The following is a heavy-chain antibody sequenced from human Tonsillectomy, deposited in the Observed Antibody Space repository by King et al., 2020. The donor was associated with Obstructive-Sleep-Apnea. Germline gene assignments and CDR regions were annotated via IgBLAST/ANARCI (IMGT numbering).Heavy chain of an antibody. CDR2: IYCDADT. J-gene: IGHJ3*01. V-gene: IGHV2-5*02. CDR3: AHRPAPGPDAASDV. Sequence: TLKESGPTLVKPTQTLTLTCAFSRVSLCTSGVRVACIRHPPGKALEWLALIYCDADTRYRPSLNSRPTITQDTSTNQVVFTMTNMDPMDTATYYCAHRPAPGPDAASDVWGQGTMVTVSS. CDR1: RVSLCTSGVR.